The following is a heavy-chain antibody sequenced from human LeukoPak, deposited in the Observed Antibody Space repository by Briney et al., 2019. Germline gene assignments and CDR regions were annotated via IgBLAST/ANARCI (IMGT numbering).Heavy chain of an antibody. J-gene: IGHJ4*02. D-gene: IGHD4-11*01. V-gene: IGHV4-59*12. Sequence: SETLPLTCTVSGGSISSYYWSWIRQPPGKGLEWIGYIYYSGSTNYNPSLKSRVTISVDTSKNQFSLKLSSVTAADTAVYYCARDGWDVVDDYSNYWGQGTLVTVSS. CDR3: ARDGWDVVDDYSNY. CDR2: IYYSGST. CDR1: GGSISSYY.